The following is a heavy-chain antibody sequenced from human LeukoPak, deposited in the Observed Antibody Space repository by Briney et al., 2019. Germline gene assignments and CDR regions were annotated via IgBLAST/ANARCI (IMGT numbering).Heavy chain of an antibody. J-gene: IGHJ4*02. CDR3: AREMRPATTTLVAN. CDR2: INPNSGNT. CDR1: VYIFTCYY. D-gene: IGHD1-1*01. V-gene: IGHV1-2*02. Sequence: GASVQVSCKASVYIFTCYYIHWVRQAPGQGLEWMGFINPNSGNTNYAQKFQGRVTMTSDTSISTAYMELSSLTSDDTAVYYCAREMRPATTTLVANWGQGTLVTVSS.